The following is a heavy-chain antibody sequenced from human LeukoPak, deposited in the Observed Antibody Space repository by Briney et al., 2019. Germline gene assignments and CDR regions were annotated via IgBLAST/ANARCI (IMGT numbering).Heavy chain of an antibody. Sequence: GRSLRLSCAASGFTFSSYAMSWVRQAPGKGLEWVSAISGSGGSTYYADSVKGRFTISRDNSKNTLYLQMNSLRAEDTAVYFCVKGQTSTWYYFDFWGQGTLVTVSS. J-gene: IGHJ4*02. V-gene: IGHV3-23*01. CDR1: GFTFSSYA. CDR3: VKGQTSTWYYFDF. D-gene: IGHD6-13*01. CDR2: ISGSGGST.